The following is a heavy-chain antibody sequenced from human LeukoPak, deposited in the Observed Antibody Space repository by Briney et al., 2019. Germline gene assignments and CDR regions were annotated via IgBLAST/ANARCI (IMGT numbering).Heavy chain of an antibody. CDR3: ARRRPPMIGNWFDP. D-gene: IGHD3-16*01. CDR1: GYTFTSYD. J-gene: IGHJ5*02. CDR2: TNPNSGNT. V-gene: IGHV1-8*01. Sequence: ASVKVSCKASGYTFTSYDINWVRQATGQGLEWMGWTNPNSGNTGYAQKFQGRVTMTRNTSISTAYMELSSLRSEDTAVYYCARRRPPMIGNWFDPWGQGTLVTVSS.